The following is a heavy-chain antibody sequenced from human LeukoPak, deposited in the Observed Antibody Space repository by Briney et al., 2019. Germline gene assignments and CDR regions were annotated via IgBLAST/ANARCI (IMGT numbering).Heavy chain of an antibody. CDR3: ARDELRGGPRGDAFDF. Sequence: GGSLRLSCAASGFTFSSYSMIWVRQAPGKGLEGVSYISDSSTTIYYIDSVKGRFTISRDNAKSSLYLQMNSLRAEDTAVYYCARDELRGGPRGDAFDFWGQGTMVTVSS. CDR1: GFTFSSYS. CDR2: ISDSSTTI. V-gene: IGHV3-48*01. D-gene: IGHD3-10*01. J-gene: IGHJ3*01.